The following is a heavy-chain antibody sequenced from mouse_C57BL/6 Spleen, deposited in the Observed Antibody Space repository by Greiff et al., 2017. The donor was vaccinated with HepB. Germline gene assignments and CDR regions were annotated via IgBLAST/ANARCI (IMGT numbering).Heavy chain of an antibody. CDR1: GYTFTSYW. D-gene: IGHD2-4*01. CDR3: ASGGLDYYYAMDY. Sequence: QVQLKQPGAELVKPGASVKLSCKASGYTFTSYWMHWVKQRPGQGLEWIGMIHPNSGSTNYNEKFKSKATLTVDKSSSTAYMQLSSLTSEDSAVYYCASGGLDYYYAMDYWGQGTSVTVSS. CDR2: IHPNSGST. J-gene: IGHJ4*01. V-gene: IGHV1-64*01.